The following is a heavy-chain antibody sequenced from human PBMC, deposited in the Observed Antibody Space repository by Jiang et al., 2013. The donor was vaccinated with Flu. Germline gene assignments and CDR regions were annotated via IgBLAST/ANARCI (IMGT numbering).Heavy chain of an antibody. D-gene: IGHD2/OR15-2a*01. CDR2: ST. J-gene: IGHJ3*02. CDR3: ARETEYDGHAFDI. Sequence: STNYNPSLKSRVTISVDTSKNQFSLKLSSVTAADTAVYYCARETEYDGHAFDIWGQGTMVTVSS. V-gene: IGHV4-59*01.